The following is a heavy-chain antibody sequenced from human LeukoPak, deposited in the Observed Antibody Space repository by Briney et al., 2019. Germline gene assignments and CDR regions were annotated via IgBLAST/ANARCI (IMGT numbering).Heavy chain of an antibody. V-gene: IGHV3-53*01. D-gene: IGHD6-6*01. CDR2: IYSGGST. Sequence: GGSLRLSCAASGFTVSSNYMSWVRQAPGKGLEWASVIYSGGSTYYADSVKGRFTISRDNSKNTLYLQMNSLRAEDTAVYYCARDQSRYSSSSVYYGMDVWGRGTTVTVSS. J-gene: IGHJ6*02. CDR1: GFTVSSNY. CDR3: ARDQSRYSSSSVYYGMDV.